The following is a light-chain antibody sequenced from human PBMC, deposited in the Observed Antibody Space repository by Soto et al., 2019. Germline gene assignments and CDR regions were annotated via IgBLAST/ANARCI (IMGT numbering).Light chain of an antibody. V-gene: IGKV3-15*01. CDR1: QSVSIN. CDR3: QQYNNWPPWT. CDR2: GAS. Sequence: EIVMTQSPATLSVSPGERATLSCRASQSVSINLAWYQQKPGQAPRLLIYGASTRATGIPARFSGSGSGTEFTLTISSLQSEDFANYYCQQYNNWPPWTFGRGTKVEIK. J-gene: IGKJ1*01.